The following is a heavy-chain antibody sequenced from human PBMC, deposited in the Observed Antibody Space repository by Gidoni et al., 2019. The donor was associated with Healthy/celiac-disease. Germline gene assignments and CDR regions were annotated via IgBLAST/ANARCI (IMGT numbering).Heavy chain of an antibody. J-gene: IGHJ4*02. D-gene: IGHD6-13*01. CDR1: GFTFDDYA. V-gene: IGHV3-9*01. CDR3: AKDMGSSSWYYFDY. CDR2: ISWNSGSI. Sequence: EVQLVEPGGGLVQPGRYLRLSCSASGFTFDDYAMHLVRQAPGTGLEWVSGISWNSGSIGYADSVKGRFTISRDNAKNSLYLQMNSLRAEDTALYYCAKDMGSSSWYYFDYWGQGTLVTVSS.